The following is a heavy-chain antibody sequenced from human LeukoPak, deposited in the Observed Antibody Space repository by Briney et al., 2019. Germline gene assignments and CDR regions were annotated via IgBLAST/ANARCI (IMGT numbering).Heavy chain of an antibody. CDR1: GFTVSSNF. Sequence: PGGSLRLSCAASGFTVSSNFMSWVRQAPGKGLEWVSVIYGDIGTYYADSVKGRFTISRDNSKNTLYLQMNSLRAEDTAVYYCARDPYNYDRSGYKLNSYFDYWGQGTLVTVSS. V-gene: IGHV3-66*01. CDR3: ARDPYNYDRSGYKLNSYFDY. D-gene: IGHD3-22*01. CDR2: IYGDIGT. J-gene: IGHJ4*02.